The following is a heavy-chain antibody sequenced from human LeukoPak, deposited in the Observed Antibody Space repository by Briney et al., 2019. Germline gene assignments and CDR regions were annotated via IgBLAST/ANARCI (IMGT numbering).Heavy chain of an antibody. V-gene: IGHV3-30*18. CDR2: ISYDGSNK. D-gene: IGHD4-23*01. CDR1: RFTFSSYG. J-gene: IGHJ4*02. Sequence: SGGSLRLSCAASRFTFSSYGMHWVHQAPGKGLEWVAVISYDGSNKYYADSVKGRFTISRDNSKNTLYLQMNSLRAEDTAVYYCAKDPTAGWGYGGNRHYFDYWGQGTLVTVSS. CDR3: AKDPTAGWGYGGNRHYFDY.